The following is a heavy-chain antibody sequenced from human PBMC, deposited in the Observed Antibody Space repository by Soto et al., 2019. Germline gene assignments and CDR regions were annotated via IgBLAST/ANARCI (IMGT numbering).Heavy chain of an antibody. J-gene: IGHJ5*02. Sequence: PGGSLRLSCAASGFTVSVNLMNWVRQGSGKGLEWVSVINSGGSTDYADSVKGRFTISRDISRNTLYLQMNSLRAEDTAVYYCARDTYSSSWYDWFDPWGQGTLVTVSS. CDR3: ARDTYSSSWYDWFDP. CDR1: GFTVSVNL. CDR2: INSGGST. D-gene: IGHD6-13*01. V-gene: IGHV3-66*01.